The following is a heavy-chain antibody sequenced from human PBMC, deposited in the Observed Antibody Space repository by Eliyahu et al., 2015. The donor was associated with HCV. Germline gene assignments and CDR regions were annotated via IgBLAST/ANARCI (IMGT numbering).Heavy chain of an antibody. V-gene: IGHV4-59*01. CDR1: GGXXPPSY. J-gene: IGHJ5*02. CDR3: ASGGGGIAVAGTGGWFDP. CDR2: IHYSGST. Sequence: QVQLQESGPGLVKPSETLXPXXPVXGGXXPPSYXSTGPGAPKKKKGLEGXGYIHYSGSTNYNPSLKSRVTISVDTSKNQFSLNLTAVTAADTAVYYCASGGGGIAVAGTGGWFDPWGQGTLVTVSS. D-gene: IGHD6-19*01.